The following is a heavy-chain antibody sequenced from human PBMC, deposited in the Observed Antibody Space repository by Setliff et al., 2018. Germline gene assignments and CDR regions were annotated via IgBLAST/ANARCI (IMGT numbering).Heavy chain of an antibody. V-gene: IGHV4-39*07. CDR3: ARDLYDYVWGTYRYHDAFDI. J-gene: IGHJ3*02. D-gene: IGHD3-16*02. CDR2: IYYRGST. CDR1: GGSISSSSYY. Sequence: NPSETLSLTCTVSGGSISSSSYYWGWIRQPPGKGLEWIGSIYYRGSTYYNPSLKSRVTISIDTSKNQFSLKLSSVTAADTAVYYCARDLYDYVWGTYRYHDAFDIWGQGTMVTVSS.